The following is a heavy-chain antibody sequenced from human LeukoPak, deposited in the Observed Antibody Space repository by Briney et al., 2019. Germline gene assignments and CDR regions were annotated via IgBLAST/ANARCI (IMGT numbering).Heavy chain of an antibody. V-gene: IGHV4-59*08. Sequence: SQTLSLTCSVSGGSISSLYWSWIRQPPGKGLEWIGYIYYTGSTNYNPSLKSRVTMFVDMSKNQFSLRLSSVTAADTAVYYCARHRAYSSSSPFDYWGQGTLVTVSS. CDR2: IYYTGST. CDR3: ARHRAYSSSSPFDY. CDR1: GGSISSLY. D-gene: IGHD6-6*01. J-gene: IGHJ4*02.